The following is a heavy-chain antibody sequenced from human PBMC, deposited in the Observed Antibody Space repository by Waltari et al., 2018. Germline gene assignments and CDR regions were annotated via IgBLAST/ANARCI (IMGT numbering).Heavy chain of an antibody. CDR2: INHRGST. CDR1: GGSFSGYY. CDR3: ARRRSVVTRGGYFQH. J-gene: IGHJ1*01. D-gene: IGHD2-21*02. Sequence: QVQLQQWGAGLLKPSETLSLTCAVYGGSFSGYYWSWIRQPPGKGLEWIGEINHRGSTNYNPSLKSRVTISVDTSKNQFSLKLSSVTAADTAVYYCARRRSVVTRGGYFQHWGQGTLVTVSS. V-gene: IGHV4-34*01.